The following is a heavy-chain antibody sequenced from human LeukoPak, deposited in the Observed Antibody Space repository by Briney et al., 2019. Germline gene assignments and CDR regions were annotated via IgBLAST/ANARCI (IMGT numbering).Heavy chain of an antibody. CDR2: IYHSGST. J-gene: IGHJ6*02. CDR1: GYSISSGYY. Sequence: SETLSLTCTVSGYSISSGYYWGWIRQPPGKGLEWIGSIYHSGSTYYNPSLKSRVTISVDTSKNQFSLKLSSVTAADTAVYYCAREGVDTAMGDYYYYGMDVWGQGTTVTVSS. D-gene: IGHD5-18*01. V-gene: IGHV4-38-2*02. CDR3: AREGVDTAMGDYYYYGMDV.